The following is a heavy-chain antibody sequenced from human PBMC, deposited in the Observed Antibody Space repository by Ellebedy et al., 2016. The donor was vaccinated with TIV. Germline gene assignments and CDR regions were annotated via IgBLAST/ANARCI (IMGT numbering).Heavy chain of an antibody. J-gene: IGHJ4*02. CDR1: GFTFRRYG. D-gene: IGHD6-13*01. Sequence: GGSLRLXCAASGFTFRRYGMHWVRQAPGKGLEWVARISSDGSRRNYADSVKDRFTISRDNSKNTLFLHMNILRTEDTAVYYCAKPADPNPGYSASWATYVDYWGQGTLVTVSS. CDR2: ISSDGSRR. CDR3: AKPADPNPGYSASWATYVDY. V-gene: IGHV3-30*18.